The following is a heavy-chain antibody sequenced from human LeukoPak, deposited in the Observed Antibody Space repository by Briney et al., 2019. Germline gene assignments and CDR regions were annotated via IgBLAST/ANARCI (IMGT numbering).Heavy chain of an antibody. Sequence: SETLSLTRAVYGGSFSGYYWSWIRQPPGKGLEWIGEITHSGSTNYNPSLQSRVTISVDTSKNQFSLKLSSVTAADATVYYCARAQNDFWSGYHYWYFDLWGRGTLVTVSS. D-gene: IGHD3-3*01. CDR2: ITHSGST. CDR3: ARAQNDFWSGYHYWYFDL. CDR1: GGSFSGYY. J-gene: IGHJ2*01. V-gene: IGHV4-34*01.